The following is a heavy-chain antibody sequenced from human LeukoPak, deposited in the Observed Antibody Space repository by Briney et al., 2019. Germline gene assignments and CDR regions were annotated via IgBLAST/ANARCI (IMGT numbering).Heavy chain of an antibody. Sequence: GGSLRLSCAASGFTFSSYEMNWVRQAPAKGLEWVSYISSSGSTIYYADSVEGRFTISRDNAKNSLYLQMNSLRAEDTAVYYCAAKGVGGYYYYYGMDVWGQGTTVTVSS. J-gene: IGHJ6*02. D-gene: IGHD2-2*01. CDR3: AAKGVGGYYYYYGMDV. V-gene: IGHV3-48*03. CDR2: ISSSGSTI. CDR1: GFTFSSYE.